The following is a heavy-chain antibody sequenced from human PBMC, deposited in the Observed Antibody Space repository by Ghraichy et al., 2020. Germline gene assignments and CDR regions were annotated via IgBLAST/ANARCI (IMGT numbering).Heavy chain of an antibody. V-gene: IGHV1-18*01. CDR3: AREGTTVVLAPPDY. CDR1: GYTFNSYG. J-gene: IGHJ4*02. Sequence: ASVKVSCKASGYTFNSYGISWVRQAPGQGLEWMGWISAYNGNTNYAQKLQGRVTMTTDTSTSTAYMELRSLRSDDTAVYYCAREGTTVVLAPPDYWGQGTLVTVSS. D-gene: IGHD4-23*01. CDR2: ISAYNGNT.